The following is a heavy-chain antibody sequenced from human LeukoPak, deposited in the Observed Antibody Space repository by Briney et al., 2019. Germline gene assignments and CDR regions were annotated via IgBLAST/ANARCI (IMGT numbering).Heavy chain of an antibody. CDR3: ARIESGGTYFYYYYMDV. CDR1: GDSGSSHY. Sequence: SETLSLTCAVSGDSGSSHYWTWIRQPPGKGLEWIGYISLTGTTNYNPSLKSGVTISVDPFKSQFSLILTSVTAADTAVYYCARIESGGTYFYYYYMDVWGKGTAVTVSS. V-gene: IGHV4-59*02. J-gene: IGHJ6*03. D-gene: IGHD1-26*01. CDR2: ISLTGTT.